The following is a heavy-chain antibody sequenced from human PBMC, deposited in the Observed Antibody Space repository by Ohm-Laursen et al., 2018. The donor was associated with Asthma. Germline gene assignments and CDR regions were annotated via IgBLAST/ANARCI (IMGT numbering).Heavy chain of an antibody. V-gene: IGHV3-21*01. CDR3: ARDMTDDY. D-gene: IGHD3-16*01. J-gene: IGHJ4*02. Sequence: SLRLSCSASGFTFSSYSMNWVRQAPGKGLEWVSSISSSSGYIYYADSVKGRFTISRDNAKNSLYLQMNSLRAEDTAVYYCARDMTDDYWGQGTLVTVSS. CDR2: ISSSSGYI. CDR1: GFTFSSYS.